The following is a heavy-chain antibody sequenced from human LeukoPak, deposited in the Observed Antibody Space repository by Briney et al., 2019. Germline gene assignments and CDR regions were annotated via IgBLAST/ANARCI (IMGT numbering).Heavy chain of an antibody. CDR2: IYPGDSDT. CDR1: GYSFTSYW. V-gene: IGHV5-51*01. D-gene: IGHD2-21*02. J-gene: IGHJ5*02. CDR3: ARQSRYCGGDCSLNWFDP. Sequence: GESLKISCKGSGYSFTSYWIGWVRQMPGKGLEWMGIIYPGDSDTRYSPSFQGQVTISADKSISTAYLQWSSLKASDTAMYYCARQSRYCGGDCSLNWFDPWGQGTLVTVSS.